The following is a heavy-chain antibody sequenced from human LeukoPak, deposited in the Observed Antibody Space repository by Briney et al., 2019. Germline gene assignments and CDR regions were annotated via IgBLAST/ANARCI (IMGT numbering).Heavy chain of an antibody. Sequence: GGSLRLSCVASGFPFSSFWMSWVRQAPGKGLEWVANIRQDGKEKYYVDSVEGRFTISRDNADNLYLQIDSLRVEDTAVYFCARTYRRGYFDYWGQGTLVTVSS. V-gene: IGHV3-7*01. CDR3: ARTYRRGYFDY. CDR2: IRQDGKEK. J-gene: IGHJ4*02. D-gene: IGHD2-2*01. CDR1: GFPFSSFW.